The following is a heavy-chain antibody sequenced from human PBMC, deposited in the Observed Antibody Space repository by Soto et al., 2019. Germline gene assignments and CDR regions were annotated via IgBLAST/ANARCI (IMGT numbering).Heavy chain of an antibody. D-gene: IGHD5-18*01. Sequence: AASVKVSCKASGYTFTSYYMHWVRQAPGQGLEWMGIINPSGGSTSYAQKFQGRVTMTRDTSTSTVYMELSSLRSEDTAVYYCARGRIQLWYGAPTDVWGQGTTVTVSS. CDR1: GYTFTSYY. V-gene: IGHV1-46*01. J-gene: IGHJ6*02. CDR3: ARGRIQLWYGAPTDV. CDR2: INPSGGST.